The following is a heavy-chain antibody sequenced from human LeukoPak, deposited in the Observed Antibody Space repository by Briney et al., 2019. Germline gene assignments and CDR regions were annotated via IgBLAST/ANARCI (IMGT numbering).Heavy chain of an antibody. CDR1: GFTFSSSG. J-gene: IGHJ4*02. V-gene: IGHV3-21*01. D-gene: IGHD6-19*01. Sequence: PGGSLRLSCAASGFTFSSSGMSWVRQAPGKGLEWVSGVTTRDSRMYYADSVRGRFTLSRDNANNALYLQMGSLTAEDTAVYYCARDPSIGRFQFFDYWGQGVLVTVSS. CDR3: ARDPSIGRFQFFDY. CDR2: VTTRDSRM.